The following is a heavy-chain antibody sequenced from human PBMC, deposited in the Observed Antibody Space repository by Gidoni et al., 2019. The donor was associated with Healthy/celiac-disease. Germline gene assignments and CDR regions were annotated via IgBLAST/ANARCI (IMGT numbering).Heavy chain of an antibody. CDR1: GGTFSSYA. V-gene: IGHV1-69*01. D-gene: IGHD1-1*01. J-gene: IGHJ4*02. CDR2: IIPIFGTA. Sequence: QVHLVQSGAEVTNPASSVQVSCKASGGTFSSYAISWVRQAPGQGLEWMGGIIPIFGTANDAQKFKGRVTITADESTSTAYMELSSLRSEDTAVYYGARESTGTTPYFDYWGQGTLVTVSS. CDR3: ARESTGTTPYFDY.